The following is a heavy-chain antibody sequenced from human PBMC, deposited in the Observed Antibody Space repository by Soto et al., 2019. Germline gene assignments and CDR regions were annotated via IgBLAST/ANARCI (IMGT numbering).Heavy chain of an antibody. D-gene: IGHD3-16*01. CDR2: ISGGSSNI. Sequence: EVQLLESGGGLVQPGGSLRLSCAASGFTFSSYAMSWVRQAPGKGLEWVASISGGSSNIYYADSVKGRFTISRDNSKNTLYLQMNNLRDEDTALYYCAVYEPRWGTSDFHYWGQGTLVTVSA. J-gene: IGHJ4*02. CDR1: GFTFSSYA. CDR3: AVYEPRWGTSDFHY. V-gene: IGHV3-23*01.